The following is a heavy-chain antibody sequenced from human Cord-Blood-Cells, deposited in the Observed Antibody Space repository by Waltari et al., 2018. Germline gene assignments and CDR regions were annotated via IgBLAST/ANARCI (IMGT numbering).Heavy chain of an antibody. J-gene: IGHJ3*02. CDR3: ARSVPAEGAFDI. CDR2: INHSGST. V-gene: IGHV4-34*01. Sequence: QVQLQQWGAGLLKPSETLSLTCAVYGGSFSGYYWSWIRQPPGKGLEWIGEINHSGSTNYNPSLKSRGTISVDTSKNQFSLKLSAVTAADTAVYYCARSVPAEGAFDIWGQGTMVTVSS. D-gene: IGHD2-2*01. CDR1: GGSFSGYY.